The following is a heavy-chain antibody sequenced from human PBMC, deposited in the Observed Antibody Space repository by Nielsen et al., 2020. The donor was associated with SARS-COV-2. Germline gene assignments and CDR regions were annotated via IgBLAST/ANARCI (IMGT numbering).Heavy chain of an antibody. CDR3: ARDQKGSFRYTY. CDR2: IDPDSGGT. CDR1: GYNFIANY. V-gene: IGHV1-2*04. Sequence: ASVKVSCKTSGYNFIANYIHWVRQAPGQGLEWMGWIDPDSGGTNYAQKFRDWVTMTRDTSITTAYMELSRLTSDDTAVYYCARDQKGSFRYTYWGQGTLVTVSS. D-gene: IGHD5-18*01. J-gene: IGHJ4*02.